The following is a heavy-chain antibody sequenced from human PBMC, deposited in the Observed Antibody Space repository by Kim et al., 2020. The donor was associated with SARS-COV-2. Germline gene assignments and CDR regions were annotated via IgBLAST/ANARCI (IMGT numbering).Heavy chain of an antibody. V-gene: IGHV3-30*18. CDR1: GFTFSSYG. CDR3: AKDRRYSYGRYYYYYYGMDV. J-gene: IGHJ6*02. CDR2: ISYDGSNK. D-gene: IGHD5-18*01. Sequence: GGSLRLSCAASGFTFSSYGMHWVRQAPGKGLEWVAVISYDGSNKYYADSVKGRFTISRDNSKNTLYLQMNSLRAEDTAVYYRAKDRRYSYGRYYYYYYGMDVWGQGTTVTVSS.